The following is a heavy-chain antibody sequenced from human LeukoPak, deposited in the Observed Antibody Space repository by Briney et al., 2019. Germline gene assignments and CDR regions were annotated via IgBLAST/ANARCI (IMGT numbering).Heavy chain of an antibody. J-gene: IGHJ5*01. V-gene: IGHV5-51*01. CDR3: ARQRLAFRGNSGFDF. CDR2: IYPGDSDT. D-gene: IGHD4-23*01. Sequence: GESLKISCKGSGYTFTSYWIGWVRQTPGKGLEWRVIIYPGDSDTRYSPSFQGQVTISADKSISTAYLQWSSLKASDTAIYYCARQRLAFRGNSGFDFWGQGTLVSVSS. CDR1: GYTFTSYW.